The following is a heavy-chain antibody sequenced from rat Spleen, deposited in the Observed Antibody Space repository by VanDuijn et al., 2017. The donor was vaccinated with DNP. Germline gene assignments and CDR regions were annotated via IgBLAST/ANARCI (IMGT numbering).Heavy chain of an antibody. CDR2: INKDSSTI. Sequence: EVKLVESGGGLVQPGRSLKLSCAASGFNFNDHWMGWVRQAPGKGLEWIGQINKDSSTINYNPSLKDKFTISRDNAQNTLDLQMSKLGSEDTAIYFCTKGPNYGGYSDYFDYWGQGVMVTVSS. CDR3: TKGPNYGGYSDYFDY. D-gene: IGHD1-11*01. J-gene: IGHJ2*01. V-gene: IGHV4-2*01. CDR1: GFNFNDHW.